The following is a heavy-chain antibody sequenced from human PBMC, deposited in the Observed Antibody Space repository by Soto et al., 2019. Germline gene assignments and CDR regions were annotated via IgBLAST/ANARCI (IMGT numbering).Heavy chain of an antibody. Sequence: GGSLRLSCAASGFTFSNAWMSWVRQAPGKGLEWVGRIKSKTDGGTTDYAAPVKGRFTISRDDSKNTLYLQMNSLKTEDTAVYYCTTDFLYGSGYDPAFDYWGQGTLVTVSS. CDR2: IKSKTDGGTT. D-gene: IGHD5-12*01. CDR3: TTDFLYGSGYDPAFDY. V-gene: IGHV3-15*01. CDR1: GFTFSNAW. J-gene: IGHJ4*02.